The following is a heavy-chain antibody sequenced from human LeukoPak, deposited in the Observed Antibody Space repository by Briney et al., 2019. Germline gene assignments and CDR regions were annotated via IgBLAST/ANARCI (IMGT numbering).Heavy chain of an antibody. Sequence: PSETLSLTCTVSGGSIHTSSYYWSWIRQPPGKGLEWIGYIYYSGSTNYNPSLKSRVTISVDTSKNQFSLKLSSVTAADTAVYYCAREGTYYDILTGYQNWFDPWGQGTLVTVSS. CDR2: IYYSGST. J-gene: IGHJ5*02. CDR3: AREGTYYDILTGYQNWFDP. V-gene: IGHV4-61*01. D-gene: IGHD3-9*01. CDR1: GGSIHTSSYY.